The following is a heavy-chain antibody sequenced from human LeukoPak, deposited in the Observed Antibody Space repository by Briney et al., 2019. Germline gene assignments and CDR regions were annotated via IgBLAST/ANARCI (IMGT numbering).Heavy chain of an antibody. CDR3: ARGHDYYDFWSGYLFDP. Sequence: SETLSLTCAVYGGSFSGYYWSWIRQPPGKGLEWIGEINHSGSTNYNPSLKSRVTISVDTSKNQFSLKLSSVTAADTAVYYCARGHDYYDFWSGYLFDPWGKGTTVTVSS. CDR2: INHSGST. V-gene: IGHV4-34*01. D-gene: IGHD3-3*01. CDR1: GGSFSGYY. J-gene: IGHJ6*04.